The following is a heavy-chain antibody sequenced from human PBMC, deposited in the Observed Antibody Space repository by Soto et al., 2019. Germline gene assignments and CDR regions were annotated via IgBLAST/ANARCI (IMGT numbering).Heavy chain of an antibody. Sequence: GGSLRLPCAASGFSFSNYDMSWVRQAPGKRLEWVSTVSASGGSTYYADSVKGRFTISRDNSKNTLYLQMNSLRAEDTAVYYCAKARVLGVPDFDYWGKGNLVTVSS. CDR1: GFSFSNYD. CDR3: AKARVLGVPDFDY. J-gene: IGHJ4*02. D-gene: IGHD2-2*01. V-gene: IGHV3-23*01. CDR2: VSASGGST.